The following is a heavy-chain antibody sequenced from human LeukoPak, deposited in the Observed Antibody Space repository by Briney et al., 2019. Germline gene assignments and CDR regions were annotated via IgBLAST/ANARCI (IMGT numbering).Heavy chain of an antibody. D-gene: IGHD2-2*01. Sequence: SETLSLTCTASGGSISSSSYYWGWIRQPPGKGLEWIGSIYYSGSTYYNPSLKSRVTISVDTSKNQFSLKLSSVTAADTAVYYCARHCPKDIVVVPAAVDYWGQGTLVTVSS. CDR3: ARHCPKDIVVVPAAVDY. CDR2: IYYSGST. V-gene: IGHV4-39*01. CDR1: GGSISSSSYY. J-gene: IGHJ4*02.